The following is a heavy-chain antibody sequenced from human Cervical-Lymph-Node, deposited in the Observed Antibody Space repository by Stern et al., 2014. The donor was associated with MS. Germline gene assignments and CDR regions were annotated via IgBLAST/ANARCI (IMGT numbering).Heavy chain of an antibody. Sequence: EQLVDSGGEVKKPGSPVKVSCEASGGTFSSYAISWVRQAPGQGLEWRGGIITIVVIANNAQPFQGSVTITADNTPRTAPMELGSLRSEDTAVYYCARGELKEGLVRGMDVWGQGTTVTVSS. CDR3: ARGELKEGLVRGMDV. J-gene: IGHJ6*02. CDR2: IITIVVIA. D-gene: IGHD1-26*01. CDR1: GGTFSSYA. V-gene: IGHV1-69*17.